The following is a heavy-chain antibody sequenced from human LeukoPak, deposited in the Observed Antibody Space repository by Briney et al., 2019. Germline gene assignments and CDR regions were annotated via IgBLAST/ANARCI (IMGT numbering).Heavy chain of an antibody. J-gene: IGHJ4*02. D-gene: IGHD3-10*01. V-gene: IGHV1-2*06. CDR1: GYTFTHHG. Sequence: ASVRVSCTASGYTFTHHGISWVRQAPGQGLEWMGRINPNSGGTNYAQKFQGRVTMTRDTSISTAYMELSRLRSDDTAVYYCAREERFGGAYYFDYWGQGTLVTVSS. CDR3: AREERFGGAYYFDY. CDR2: INPNSGGT.